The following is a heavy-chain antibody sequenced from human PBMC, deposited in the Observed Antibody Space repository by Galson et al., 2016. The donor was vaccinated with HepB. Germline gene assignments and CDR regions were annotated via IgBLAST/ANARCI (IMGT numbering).Heavy chain of an antibody. V-gene: IGHV1-18*01. D-gene: IGHD3-10*01. Sequence: SVKVSCKASGYSFTSYGISWVRQAPGQGPEWMGWISAYNGKTDYAQRFQGRVTMTTDTPTNTAHMELRSLRSDDTAVYFCARMDLEWNSGSYHKSWFDPWGQGTPVTVSS. J-gene: IGHJ5*02. CDR1: GYSFTSYG. CDR3: ARMDLEWNSGSYHKSWFDP. CDR2: ISAYNGKT.